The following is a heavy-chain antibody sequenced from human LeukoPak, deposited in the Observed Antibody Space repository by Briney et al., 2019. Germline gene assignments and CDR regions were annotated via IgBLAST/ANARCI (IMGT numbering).Heavy chain of an antibody. V-gene: IGHV3-30-3*01. CDR1: GFTFSSYA. Sequence: PGGSLRLSCAASGFTFSSYAMHWVRQAPGKGLEWVAVISYDGSNKYYADSVKGRFTISRDNSKNTLYLQMNSLRAEDAAVYYCARVPYSSGWSFDYWGQGTLVTVSS. J-gene: IGHJ4*02. D-gene: IGHD6-19*01. CDR3: ARVPYSSGWSFDY. CDR2: ISYDGSNK.